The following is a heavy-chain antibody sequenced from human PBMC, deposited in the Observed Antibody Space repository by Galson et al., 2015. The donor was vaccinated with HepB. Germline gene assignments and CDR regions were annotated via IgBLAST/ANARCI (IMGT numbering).Heavy chain of an antibody. Sequence: SLRLSCAASGFTFSSYGMHWVRQAPGKGLEWVAVISYDGSNKYYADSVKGRFTISRDNSKNTLYLQMNSLRAEDTAVYYCAKDQGGSYPFPGYWGQGTLVTVSS. CDR2: ISYDGSNK. J-gene: IGHJ4*02. CDR3: AKDQGGSYPFPGY. V-gene: IGHV3-30*18. D-gene: IGHD1-26*01. CDR1: GFTFSSYG.